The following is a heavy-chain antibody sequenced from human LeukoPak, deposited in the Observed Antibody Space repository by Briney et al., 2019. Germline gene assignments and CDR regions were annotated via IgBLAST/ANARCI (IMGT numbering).Heavy chain of an antibody. V-gene: IGHV4-39*07. D-gene: IGHD6-13*01. J-gene: IGHJ3*02. CDR1: GGSISSSSYY. CDR3: ARDPGIAAPRDAFDI. Sequence: SETLSLTCTVSGGSISSSSYYWGWIRQPPGKGLEWVGSVYYSGSTYYNPSLKSRVTISVDTSKNQFSLKLSSVTAADTAVYYCARDPGIAAPRDAFDIWGQGTMVTVSS. CDR2: VYYSGST.